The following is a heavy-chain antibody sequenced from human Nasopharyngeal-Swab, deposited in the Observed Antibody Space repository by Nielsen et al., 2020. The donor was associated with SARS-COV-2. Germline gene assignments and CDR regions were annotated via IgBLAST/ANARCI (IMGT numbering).Heavy chain of an antibody. J-gene: IGHJ5*02. Sequence: ASVKVSCKASGYTFTGYYMHWVRQAPGQGLEWMGWISAYNGNTNYAQKLQGRVTMTTDTSTSTAYMELRSLRSDDTAVYYCARASFLGDILGADPWGQGTLVTVSS. CDR1: GYTFTGYY. CDR3: ARASFLGDILGADP. D-gene: IGHD3-9*01. CDR2: ISAYNGNT. V-gene: IGHV1-18*04.